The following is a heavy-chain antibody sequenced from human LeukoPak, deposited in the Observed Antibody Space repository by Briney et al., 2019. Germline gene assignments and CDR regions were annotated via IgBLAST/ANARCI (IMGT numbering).Heavy chain of an antibody. V-gene: IGHV3-23*01. CDR3: AKDLGGEPYYYYGWDV. CDR1: GFTFSSYA. D-gene: IGHD1-14*01. CDR2: ISGGGGGT. J-gene: IGHJ6*02. Sequence: GGSLRLSCAASGFTFSSYAMSWVRQAPGKGLEWVSAISGGGGGTFYADSVKGRFTISRDNAKNTLYLQMNTLRAEDTAVYYCAKDLGGEPYYYYGWDVWGQGTTVTVSS.